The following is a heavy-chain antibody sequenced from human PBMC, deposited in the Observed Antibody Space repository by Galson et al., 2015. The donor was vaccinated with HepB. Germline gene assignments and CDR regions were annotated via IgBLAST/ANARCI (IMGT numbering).Heavy chain of an antibody. CDR1: GFTIGNYG. J-gene: IGHJ4*02. Sequence: SLRLSCAASGFTIGNYGLHWVRQAPGKGLEWLTIISYDGSDKKYADSVKGRFTVSRDNSSNTVFLLMTSLRVDDTAVYYCAKVAILGATPHYFDYLGQGTLVTVSS. CDR2: ISYDGSDK. V-gene: IGHV3-30*18. CDR3: AKVAILGATPHYFDY. D-gene: IGHD3-16*01.